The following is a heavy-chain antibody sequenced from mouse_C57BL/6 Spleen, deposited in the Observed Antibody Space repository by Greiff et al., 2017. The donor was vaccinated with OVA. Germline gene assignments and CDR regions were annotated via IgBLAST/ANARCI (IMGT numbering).Heavy chain of an antibody. CDR2: ISSGGDYI. V-gene: IGHV5-9-1*02. CDR1: GFTFSSYA. CDR3: TREDYGSRYFDY. D-gene: IGHD1-1*01. Sequence: EVKLVESGEGLVKPGGSLKLSCAASGFTFSSYAMSWVRQTPEKRLEWVAYISSGGDYIYYADTVKGRFTISRDNARNTLYLQRISLKSEDTAMYYCTREDYGSRYFDYWGQGTTLTVSS. J-gene: IGHJ2*01.